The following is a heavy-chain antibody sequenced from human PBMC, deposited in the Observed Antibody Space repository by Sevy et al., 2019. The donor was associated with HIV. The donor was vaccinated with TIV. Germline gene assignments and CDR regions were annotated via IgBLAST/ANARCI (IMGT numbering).Heavy chain of an antibody. D-gene: IGHD4-17*01. CDR1: GFTFSSYE. CDR3: ARGFGDTDY. CDR2: ISSSGSAI. V-gene: IGHV3-48*03. Sequence: GGSLRLSCAASGFTFSSYEMNWVRQAPGKGLEWTSYISSSGSAIYYADSVKVRFNISRDNAKNSLYLQMNSLRAEATAVYYCARGFGDTDYWGQGTLVTVSS. J-gene: IGHJ4*02.